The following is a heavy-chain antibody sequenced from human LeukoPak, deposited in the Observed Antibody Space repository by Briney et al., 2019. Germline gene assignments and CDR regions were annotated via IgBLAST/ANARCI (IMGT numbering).Heavy chain of an antibody. CDR3: ARAPGYYYDSSGYFDL. CDR2: ISAYNGNT. Sequence: GASVKVSCKASGYTFTSYGISWVRQAPGQGLEWMGWISAYNGNTNYAQKLQGRVTMTTDTSTSTAYMELRSLRSDDTAVYYCARAPGYYYDSSGYFDLWGRGTLVTVSS. J-gene: IGHJ2*01. V-gene: IGHV1-18*01. CDR1: GYTFTSYG. D-gene: IGHD3-22*01.